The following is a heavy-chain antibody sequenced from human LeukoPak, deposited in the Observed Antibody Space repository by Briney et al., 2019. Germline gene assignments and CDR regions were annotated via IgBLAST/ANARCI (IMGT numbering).Heavy chain of an antibody. D-gene: IGHD6-13*01. CDR3: ATLYRGAAAYGDY. Sequence: PSETLSLTCAVYGGSFSGYYWSWIRQPPGKGLEWIGSIYYSGSTYYNPSLKSRVTISVDTSKNQFSLKLSSVTAADTAVYYCATLYRGAAAYGDYWGQGTLVTVSS. CDR2: IYYSGST. CDR1: GGSFSGYY. V-gene: IGHV4-34*01. J-gene: IGHJ4*02.